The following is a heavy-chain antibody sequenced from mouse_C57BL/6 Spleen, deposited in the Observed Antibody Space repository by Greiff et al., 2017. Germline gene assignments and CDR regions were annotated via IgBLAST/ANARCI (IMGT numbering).Heavy chain of an antibody. CDR3: ARTEDYGVYAMDY. Sequence: QVQLQQPGAELVMPGASVKLSCKASGYTFTSYWMHWVKQRPGQGLEWIGEIEPSDSYTNYNQKFKGKSTLTVDKSSSTAYMQLSSLTSEDSAVYYCARTEDYGVYAMDYWGQGTSVTVSS. CDR2: IEPSDSYT. D-gene: IGHD1-1*02. CDR1: GYTFTSYW. V-gene: IGHV1-69*01. J-gene: IGHJ4*01.